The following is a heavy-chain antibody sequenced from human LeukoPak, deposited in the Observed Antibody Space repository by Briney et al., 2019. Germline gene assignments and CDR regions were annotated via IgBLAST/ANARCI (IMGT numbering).Heavy chain of an antibody. V-gene: IGHV4-4*09. CDR1: GGSISYYY. CDR3: ATSHDVKTAPYDL. J-gene: IGHJ5*02. CDR2: IFTSGWT. D-gene: IGHD2-21*01. Sequence: KASETLSLTCSVSGGSISYYYWTWIRQPPGKGLEWIGYIFTSGWTDYNPSLKSRVTMSVDTSKNQLSMELRFLTAADTAVYYCATSHDVKTAPYDLWGQGTLVTVSS.